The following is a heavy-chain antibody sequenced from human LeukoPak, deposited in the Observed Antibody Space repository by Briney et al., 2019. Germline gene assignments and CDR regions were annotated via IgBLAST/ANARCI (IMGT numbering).Heavy chain of an antibody. D-gene: IGHD2-15*01. J-gene: IGHJ3*02. CDR3: ARYRDSGGRLAFDI. CDR2: IYYSGTT. Sequence: PSETLSLTCTVSGGSISSSSYYWTWIRQHPGKGLEWIGYIYYSGTTYYNPSLESRVTLSVDTSKNQFSLRLSSVTAADTAVYYCARYRDSGGRLAFDIWGQGTMATVSS. CDR1: GGSISSSSYY. V-gene: IGHV4-31*03.